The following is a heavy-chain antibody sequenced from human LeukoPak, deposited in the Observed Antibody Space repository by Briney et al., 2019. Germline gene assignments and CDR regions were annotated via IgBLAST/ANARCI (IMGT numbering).Heavy chain of an antibody. J-gene: IGHJ2*01. CDR1: GGAISSGDYY. CDR3: ARVPLDCSGGSCYYWYFDL. D-gene: IGHD2-15*01. CDR2: IYYSGST. Sequence: TSETLSLTCTVSGGAISSGDYYWSWIRQPPGKRLEWIGYIYYSGSTYYNPSLKSRVTISVDTSKNQFSLKLSSVTAADTAIYYCARVPLDCSGGSCYYWYFDLWGRGTLVTVSS. V-gene: IGHV4-30-4*08.